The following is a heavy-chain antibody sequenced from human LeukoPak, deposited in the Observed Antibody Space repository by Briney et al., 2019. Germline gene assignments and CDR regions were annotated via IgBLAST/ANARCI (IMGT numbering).Heavy chain of an antibody. D-gene: IGHD5-24*01. Sequence: GGSLRLSCAASGFTFSSYAMSWVRQAPGKGLDWVSAISGSGGSTYYADSVKGRFTISRDNSKNTLYLQMNSLRAEDTAVYYCAKDHRTSRVYYYYYMDVWGKGTTVTVSS. CDR1: GFTFSSYA. CDR3: AKDHRTSRVYYYYYMDV. V-gene: IGHV3-23*01. J-gene: IGHJ6*03. CDR2: ISGSGGST.